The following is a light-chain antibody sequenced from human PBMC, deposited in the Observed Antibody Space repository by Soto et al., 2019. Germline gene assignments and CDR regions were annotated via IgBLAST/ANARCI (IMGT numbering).Light chain of an antibody. CDR1: QGISDY. J-gene: IGKJ4*01. CDR3: QQFNAYPLT. Sequence: DIQLTQSPSFLSASVGDRVTISCLASQGISDYLAWYQQKPGKAPKLLIYGASTLQSGVPSRFSGSASGTEFTLTISSLQPEDFATYFCQQFNAYPLTCGGGTKLEIK. CDR2: GAS. V-gene: IGKV1-9*01.